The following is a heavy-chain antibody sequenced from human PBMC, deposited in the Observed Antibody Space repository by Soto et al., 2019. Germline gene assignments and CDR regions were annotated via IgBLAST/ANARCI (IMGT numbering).Heavy chain of an antibody. CDR1: GFTFSSYW. D-gene: IGHD2-2*02. V-gene: IGHV3-7*03. J-gene: IGHJ4*02. CDR2: IKQDGSEK. Sequence: GGSLRLSCAASGFTFSSYWMSWVRQAPGKGLERVANIKQDGSEKYYVDSVKGRFTISRDNAKNSLYLQMNSLRAEDTAVYYCARGYCSSTSCYKGRYYFDYWGQGTLVTVSS. CDR3: ARGYCSSTSCYKGRYYFDY.